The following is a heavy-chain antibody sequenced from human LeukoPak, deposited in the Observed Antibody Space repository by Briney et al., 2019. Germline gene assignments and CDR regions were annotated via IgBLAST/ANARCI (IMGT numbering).Heavy chain of an antibody. V-gene: IGHV4-59*11. CDR2: MLDTVTT. CDR1: GASMNTHY. D-gene: IGHD5-18*01. CDR3: ATIKRGNIFGYFDF. Sequence: PSETLSLTCAVSGASMNTHYWSWIRQPPGKGLDWIGYMLDTVTTKDNPSLKSRFTLSADTSKNQFSLRLTSVTAADTAVYYCATIKRGNIFGYFDFWGQGIPVTVSS. J-gene: IGHJ4*02.